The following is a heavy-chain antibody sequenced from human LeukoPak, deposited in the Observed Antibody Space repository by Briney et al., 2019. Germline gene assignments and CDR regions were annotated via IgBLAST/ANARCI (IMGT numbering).Heavy chain of an antibody. CDR3: TRTGRGDYPYYYYGLDV. D-gene: IGHD4-17*01. CDR2: VRSKPNSYAT. J-gene: IGHJ6*02. CDR1: GFTFSGSS. Sequence: GGSPRLSCTASGFTFSGSSMHCVRQASGKGLEWVGRVRSKPNSYATAYAASVKGKFTISRDESKNTAYLQMNSLNTEDTAVDYCTRTGRGDYPYYYYGLDVWGQGTTVIVSS. V-gene: IGHV3-73*01.